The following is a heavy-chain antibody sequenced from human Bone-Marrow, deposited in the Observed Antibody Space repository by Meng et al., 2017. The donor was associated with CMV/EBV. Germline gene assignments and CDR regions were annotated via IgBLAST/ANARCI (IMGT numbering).Heavy chain of an antibody. CDR3: TRGDYGGMDV. V-gene: IGHV1-69*05. CDR1: GGTFSSYA. Sequence: SVKVSCKASGGTFSSYAISWVRQAPGQGLEWMGGIIPMFGTANYAQKFQGRDAITTDESTSTGYMDLSRLRSEDTAVYYCTRGDYGGMDVWGQGTTLTVAS. CDR2: IIPMFGTA. J-gene: IGHJ6*02. D-gene: IGHD4/OR15-4a*01.